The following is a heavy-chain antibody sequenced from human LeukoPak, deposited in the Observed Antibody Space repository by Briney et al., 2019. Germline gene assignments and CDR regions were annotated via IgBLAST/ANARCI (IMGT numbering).Heavy chain of an antibody. V-gene: IGHV4-4*07. CDR1: GGFINNYY. J-gene: IGHJ4*02. CDR3: ARENDDTTFDY. CDR2: IYASGST. Sequence: SETLSLTCTVSGGFINNYYWSWFRQPAGTGLEWIGRIYASGSTNYNPSLKSRVTISVDKSKNQVSLNLSSVTAADTAVYYCARENDDTTFDYWGQGTLVPVSS. D-gene: IGHD1-1*01.